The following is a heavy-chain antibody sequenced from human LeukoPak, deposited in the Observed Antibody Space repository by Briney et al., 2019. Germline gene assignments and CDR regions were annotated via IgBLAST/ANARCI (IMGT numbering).Heavy chain of an antibody. Sequence: GGSLRLSCDASGFIFSDYYMSWVRQAPGKGLEWISYISNPSSTRYYADSVKGRFTISRDNAKNSLYLQMNSLRAEDTAVYYCAKDLGLLRRDGYNLGSWGQGTLVTVSS. CDR3: AKDLGLLRRDGYNLGS. CDR1: GFIFSDYY. D-gene: IGHD5-24*01. J-gene: IGHJ4*02. CDR2: ISNPSSTR. V-gene: IGHV3-11*04.